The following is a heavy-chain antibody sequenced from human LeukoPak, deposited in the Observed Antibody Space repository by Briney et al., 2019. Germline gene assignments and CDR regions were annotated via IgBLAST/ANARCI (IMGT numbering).Heavy chain of an antibody. CDR1: GFTFDGYA. J-gene: IGHJ4*02. D-gene: IGHD3-22*01. CDR2: ISWNSGSI. CDR3: AEARVRVVIQYYFDY. V-gene: IGHV3-9*01. Sequence: GRSLRLSCAASGFTFDGYAMHWVRQAPGKGLEWVSGISWNSGSIGYADSVKGRFTISRDNAKNSLYLQMNSLRAEDTALYYCAEARVRVVIQYYFDYWGQGTLVTVSS.